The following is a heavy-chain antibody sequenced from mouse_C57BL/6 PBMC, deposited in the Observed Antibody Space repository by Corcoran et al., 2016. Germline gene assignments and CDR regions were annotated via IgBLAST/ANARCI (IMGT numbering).Heavy chain of an antibody. Sequence: DVQLQESGPGLGKPSQSLSLTCSVTGYSITSGYYWNWIRQFPGNKLEWMGYISYDGSNNYNPSLKNRISITRDTSKNQFFLKLNSVTTEDTATYYCARELRAMDYWGQGTSVTVSS. CDR3: ARELRAMDY. CDR1: GYSITSGYY. CDR2: ISYDGSN. V-gene: IGHV3-6*01. J-gene: IGHJ4*01.